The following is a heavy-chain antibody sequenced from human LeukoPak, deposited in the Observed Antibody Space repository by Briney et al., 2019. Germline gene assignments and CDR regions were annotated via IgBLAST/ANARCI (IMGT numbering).Heavy chain of an antibody. Sequence: PGGSLRLSCAASGFTFSSYAMSWVRQAPGKGLEWVSAISGSGGSTYYADSVKGRFTISRDNSKNTLYLQMNSLRAEDTAVYYCATTGYSYGWASNGMDVWGQGTTVTVSS. V-gene: IGHV3-23*01. CDR2: ISGSGGST. CDR3: ATTGYSYGWASNGMDV. D-gene: IGHD5-18*01. J-gene: IGHJ6*02. CDR1: GFTFSSYA.